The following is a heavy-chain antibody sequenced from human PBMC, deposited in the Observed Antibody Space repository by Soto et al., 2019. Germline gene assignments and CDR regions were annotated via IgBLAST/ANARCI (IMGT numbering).Heavy chain of an antibody. V-gene: IGHV1-69*10. Sequence: VKVSCKASGGTFSSYTISWVRQAPGQGLEWMGRIIPILGIANYAQKFQGRVTITADKSTSTAYMELSSLRSEDTAVYYCARDPAGDWYFDLWGRGTLVTVSS. D-gene: IGHD2-8*02. J-gene: IGHJ2*01. CDR2: IIPILGIA. CDR1: GGTFSSYT. CDR3: ARDPAGDWYFDL.